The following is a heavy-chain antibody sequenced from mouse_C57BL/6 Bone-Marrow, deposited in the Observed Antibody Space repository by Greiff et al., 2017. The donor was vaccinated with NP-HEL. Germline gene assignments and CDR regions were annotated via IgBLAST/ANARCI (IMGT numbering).Heavy chain of an antibody. CDR1: GFTFSSYT. D-gene: IGHD2-4*01. J-gene: IGHJ2*01. CDR2: ISGGGGNT. V-gene: IGHV5-9*01. Sequence: EVQVVESGGGLVKPGGSLKLSCAASGFTFSSYTMSWVRQTPEKRLEWVATISGGGGNTYYPDSVKGRVTISRDNAKNTLYLQMSSLRSEDTALYYCGRVYEYGGYWGQGTTLAVSS. CDR3: GRVYEYGGY.